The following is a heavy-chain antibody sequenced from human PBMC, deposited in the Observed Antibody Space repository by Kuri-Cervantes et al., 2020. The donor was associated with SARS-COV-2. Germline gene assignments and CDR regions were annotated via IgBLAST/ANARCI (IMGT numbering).Heavy chain of an antibody. CDR3: ARRSTSITIFGVVNINPFDY. J-gene: IGHJ4*02. Sequence: SETLSLTCTVSGGSISSGSYYWGWIRQPPGKGLEWIGSIYYSGSTYYNPSLKSRVTISVDTSKNQFSLKLSSVTAADTAVYYCARRSTSITIFGVVNINPFDYWGQGTLVTVSS. V-gene: IGHV4-39*01. CDR2: IYYSGST. D-gene: IGHD3-3*01. CDR1: GGSISSGSYY.